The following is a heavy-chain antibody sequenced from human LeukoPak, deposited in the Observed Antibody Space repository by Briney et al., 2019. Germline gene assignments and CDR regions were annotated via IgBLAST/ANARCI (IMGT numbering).Heavy chain of an antibody. CDR1: GFTFDDYA. J-gene: IGHJ3*02. Sequence: PGGSLRLSCAASGFTFDDYAMHWVRQAPGKGLEWVSLISGDGGSTYYADSVKGRFTISRDNSKNSLYLQMNSLRTEDTALYYCALSGPDAFISGAKGQWSPSLQ. V-gene: IGHV3-43*02. CDR2: ISGDGGST. CDR3: ALSGPDAFIS. D-gene: IGHD3-10*01.